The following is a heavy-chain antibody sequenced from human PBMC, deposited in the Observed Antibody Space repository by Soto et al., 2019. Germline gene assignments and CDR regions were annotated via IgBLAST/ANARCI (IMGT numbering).Heavy chain of an antibody. Sequence: QVQLVESGGGVVQPGRSLRLSCAASGFTFSSYGKHWVRQAPGKGLEWVAVISYDGSNKYYADSVKGRFTISRDNSKNTLYLQMNSLRAEDTAVYYCAKEPYGDYVFDYWGQGTLVTVSS. V-gene: IGHV3-30*18. CDR2: ISYDGSNK. CDR1: GFTFSSYG. CDR3: AKEPYGDYVFDY. D-gene: IGHD4-17*01. J-gene: IGHJ4*02.